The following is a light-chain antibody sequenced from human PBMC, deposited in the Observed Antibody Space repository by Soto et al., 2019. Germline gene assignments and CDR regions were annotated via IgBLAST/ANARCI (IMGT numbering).Light chain of an antibody. CDR2: GAS. CDR3: QQYNNWWT. V-gene: IGKV3-15*01. CDR1: QSVSNT. Sequence: EIVMTQSPATLSVSPGERATLSCRASQSVSNTLAWSHQKPGQAPRLLIYGASTMATGISARFSGSGSGTEFTLTISSLQSEDFAVYYCQQYNNWWTFGQGTKVEIK. J-gene: IGKJ1*01.